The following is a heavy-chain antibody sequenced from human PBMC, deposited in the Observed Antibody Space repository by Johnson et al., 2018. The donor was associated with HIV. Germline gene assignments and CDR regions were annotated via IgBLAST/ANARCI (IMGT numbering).Heavy chain of an antibody. CDR3: AKEVSMIVDAFDV. J-gene: IGHJ3*01. D-gene: IGHD3-22*01. Sequence: VQLVESGGGVVQPGRSLRLSCAASGFTFSSYAMSWVRQAPGKGLEWVSSITDSGGSTYYADSVKGRFTISSDTSKNTLYLQMNSLRAEDTAVYYCAKEVSMIVDAFDVWGQGTVVTVSS. V-gene: IGHV3-23*04. CDR2: ITDSGGST. CDR1: GFTFSSYA.